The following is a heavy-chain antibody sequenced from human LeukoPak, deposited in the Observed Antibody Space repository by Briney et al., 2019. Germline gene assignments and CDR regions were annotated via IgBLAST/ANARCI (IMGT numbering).Heavy chain of an antibody. CDR3: ARGSSGNWYDFDY. V-gene: IGHV3-74*01. D-gene: IGHD1-20*01. Sequence: PGGSLRLSCAASGFTFSNYWMHWVRQGPGKGLVWVSRINSDGSSTSYADSVKGRFTISRDNAKNTLYLQMNSLRAEDTAVYYCARGSSGNWYDFDYWGQGTLVTVSS. CDR2: INSDGSST. J-gene: IGHJ4*02. CDR1: GFTFSNYW.